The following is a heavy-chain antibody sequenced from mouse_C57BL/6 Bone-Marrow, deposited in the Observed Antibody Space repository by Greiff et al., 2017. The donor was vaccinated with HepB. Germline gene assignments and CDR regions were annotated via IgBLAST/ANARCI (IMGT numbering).Heavy chain of an antibody. D-gene: IGHD2-1*01. J-gene: IGHJ1*03. V-gene: IGHV7-3*01. CDR2: IRNKANGYTT. Sequence: EVQRVESGGGLVQPGGSLSLSCAASGFTFTDYYMSWVRQPPGKALEWLGFIRNKANGYTTEYSASVKGRFTITRDNSQRILYLQMNALRAEDSATYYCARYKGDYGNYFYWYFDVWGTGTTVTVSS. CDR3: ARYKGDYGNYFYWYFDV. CDR1: GFTFTDYY.